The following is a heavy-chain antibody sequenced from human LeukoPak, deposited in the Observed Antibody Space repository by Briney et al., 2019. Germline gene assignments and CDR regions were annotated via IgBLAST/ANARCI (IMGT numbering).Heavy chain of an antibody. V-gene: IGHV5-51*01. Sequence: GESLKISCQGFGYSFTSCWIGWVRQLPGKGMEWLGITYPGDLRVRYNPPFQGQVTISVDKSINTAYLQWVSMRASDSAMYYCAWRDVTSTWSFPWGQRTLVTVSS. CDR2: TYPGDLRV. CDR3: AWRDVTSTWSFP. CDR1: GYSFTSCW. J-gene: IGHJ5*01. D-gene: IGHD6-13*01.